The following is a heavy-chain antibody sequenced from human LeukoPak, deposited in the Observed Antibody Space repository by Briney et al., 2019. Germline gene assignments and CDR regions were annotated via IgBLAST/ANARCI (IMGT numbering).Heavy chain of an antibody. CDR1: GFTFSSYS. J-gene: IGHJ5*02. V-gene: IGHV3-21*01. D-gene: IGHD3-3*01. CDR2: IISSSSYI. Sequence: GGSLRLSCAASGFTFSSYSMNWVRQAPGKGLEWVSSIISSSSYIYYADSVKGRFTISRDNAKNSLYLQMTSLRAEDTAVYYCARPHHNPPYYDFWSGYYAYWFDPWGQGTLVTVSS. CDR3: ARPHHNPPYYDFWSGYYAYWFDP.